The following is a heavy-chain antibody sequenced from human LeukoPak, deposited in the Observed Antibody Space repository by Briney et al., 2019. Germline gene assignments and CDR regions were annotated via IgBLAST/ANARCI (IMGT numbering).Heavy chain of an antibody. CDR2: ISSSSNYI. D-gene: IGHD3-3*01. V-gene: IGHV3-21*01. CDR1: GFTFTSYT. CDR3: ARDRITIFGVVES. J-gene: IGHJ4*02. Sequence: GGSLRLSCAASGFTFTSYTMNWVRQAPGKGLAWVSSISSSSNYIYYADSEKGRFTISRDNAKNSLYLQMNSLRAEDTAVYYCARDRITIFGVVESWGQGTLVTVSS.